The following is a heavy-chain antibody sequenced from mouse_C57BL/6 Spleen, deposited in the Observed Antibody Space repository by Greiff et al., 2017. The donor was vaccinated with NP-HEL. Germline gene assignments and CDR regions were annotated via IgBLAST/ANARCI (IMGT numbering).Heavy chain of an antibody. D-gene: IGHD1-1*01. Sequence: QVQLKESGPGILQSSQTLSLTCSFSGFSLSTSGMGVSWIRQPSGKGLEWLAHIYWDDDTRYNPSLKSRLTISKDTSRNQVFLKITSVDTADTATYYCARYYYGRSPRWYFDVWGTGTTVTVSS. J-gene: IGHJ1*03. V-gene: IGHV8-12*01. CDR1: GFSLSTSGMG. CDR3: ARYYYGRSPRWYFDV. CDR2: IYWDDDT.